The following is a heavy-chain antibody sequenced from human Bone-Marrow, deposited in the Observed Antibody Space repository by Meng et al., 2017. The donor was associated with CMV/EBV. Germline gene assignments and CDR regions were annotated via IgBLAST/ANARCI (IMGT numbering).Heavy chain of an antibody. J-gene: IGHJ6*02. Sequence: ASVKVSCKAAGSTFSNLYIHWVRQAPGQGLEWMGIINPSGGSTSYAQKFQGRVTMTRDTSTSTVSMELSSLRSEDTAVYYCARDFWVDSGYSYYYGMDVWRQGTTVTVSS. CDR1: GSTFSNLY. V-gene: IGHV1-46*01. CDR2: INPSGGST. D-gene: IGHD3-22*01. CDR3: ARDFWVDSGYSYYYGMDV.